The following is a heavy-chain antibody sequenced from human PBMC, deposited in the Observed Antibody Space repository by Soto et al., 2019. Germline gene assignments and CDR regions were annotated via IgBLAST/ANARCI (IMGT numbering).Heavy chain of an antibody. J-gene: IGHJ4*02. Sequence: LSLTCTVSGGSISSYYWSWIRQPPGKGLEWIGYIYYSGSTNYNPSLKSRVTISVDTSKNQFSLKLSSVTAADTAVYYCARDRGVTAWLNGGYFDYWGQGTLVTVSS. V-gene: IGHV4-59*01. D-gene: IGHD3-10*01. CDR1: GGSISSYY. CDR2: IYYSGST. CDR3: ARDRGVTAWLNGGYFDY.